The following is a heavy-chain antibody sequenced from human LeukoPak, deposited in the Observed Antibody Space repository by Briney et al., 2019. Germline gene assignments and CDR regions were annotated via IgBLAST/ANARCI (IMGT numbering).Heavy chain of an antibody. CDR2: INHSGST. D-gene: IGHD3-22*01. V-gene: IGHV4-34*01. Sequence: SETLSLTCAVYGGSFSGYYWSWIRQPPGKGLEWIGEINHSGSTNYNPSLKSRVTISLDTSQNQFYLRLSSVTAADTAVYYCARTNQEDFYDTSGYRLGGYYYYMDVWGKGTTVTVSS. J-gene: IGHJ6*03. CDR1: GGSFSGYY. CDR3: ARTNQEDFYDTSGYRLGGYYYYMDV.